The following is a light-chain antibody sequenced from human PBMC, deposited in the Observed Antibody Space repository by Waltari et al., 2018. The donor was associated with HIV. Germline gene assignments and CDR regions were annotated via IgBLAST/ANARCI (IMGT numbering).Light chain of an antibody. CDR2: GEN. CDR1: SVRIYY. V-gene: IGLV3-19*01. Sequence: SSELAQDPAVSVALGQTVRITCQGDSVRIYYASWYQQKPGQAPVLVVYGENNRPSGIPDRFSGSSSGNTASLTIAGAQAEDEADYYCNSRDSSGHWFFGGGTKVTVL. J-gene: IGLJ3*02. CDR3: NSRDSSGHWF.